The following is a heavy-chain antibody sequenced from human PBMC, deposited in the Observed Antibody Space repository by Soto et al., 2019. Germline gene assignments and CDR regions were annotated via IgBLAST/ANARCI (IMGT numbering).Heavy chain of an antibody. CDR3: ARGLPMYSDFWSGYYYNWFDP. D-gene: IGHD3-3*01. CDR1: GGSFSGYY. J-gene: IGHJ5*02. V-gene: IGHV4-34*01. Sequence: SETLSLTCAVYGGSFSGYYWSWIRQPPGKGLEWIGEINHSGSTNYNPSLKSRVTISVDTSKNQFSLKLSPVTAADTAVYYCARGLPMYSDFWSGYYYNWFDPWGQGTLVTVSS. CDR2: INHSGST.